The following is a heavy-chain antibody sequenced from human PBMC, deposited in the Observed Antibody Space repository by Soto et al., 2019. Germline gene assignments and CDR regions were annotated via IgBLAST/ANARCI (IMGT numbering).Heavy chain of an antibody. CDR3: ARGGYDFWSGYCLSYYYGMDV. Sequence: SETLSLTCTVSGGSISSYYWSWIRQPPGKGLEWIGYIYYSGSTNYNPSLKSRVTISVDTSKNQFSLKLSSVTAADTAVYYCARGGYDFWSGYCLSYYYGMDVWGQGTTVTVS. CDR1: GGSISSYY. D-gene: IGHD3-3*01. V-gene: IGHV4-59*01. J-gene: IGHJ6*02. CDR2: IYYSGST.